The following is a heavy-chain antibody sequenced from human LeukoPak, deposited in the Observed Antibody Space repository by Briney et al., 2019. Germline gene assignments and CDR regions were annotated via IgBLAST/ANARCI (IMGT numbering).Heavy chain of an antibody. D-gene: IGHD2-21*02. CDR1: GGSISSYY. V-gene: IGHV4-59*01. CDR3: ARTYCGGDCYSPPNYYYGMDV. Sequence: SETLSLTCTVSGGSISSYYWSWIRQPPGKGLEWIGYIYYSGSTNYNPSLKSRVTISVDTSKNQFSLKLSSVTAADTAVYYCARTYCGGDCYSPPNYYYGMDVWGQGTTVTVSS. CDR2: IYYSGST. J-gene: IGHJ6*02.